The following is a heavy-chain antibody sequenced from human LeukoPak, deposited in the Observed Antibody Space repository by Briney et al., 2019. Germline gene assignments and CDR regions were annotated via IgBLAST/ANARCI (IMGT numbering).Heavy chain of an antibody. V-gene: IGHV3-23*01. CDR2: ISGSGGST. Sequence: GGSLRLSCAVSGFTFSSYAMSWVRQAPGKGLEWVSAISGSGGSTYYADSVKGRFTISRDNSKNTLYLQMNSLRAEDTAVYYCAKDGVVVPAAMGFDYWGQGTLVTVSS. J-gene: IGHJ4*02. D-gene: IGHD2-2*01. CDR1: GFTFSSYA. CDR3: AKDGVVVPAAMGFDY.